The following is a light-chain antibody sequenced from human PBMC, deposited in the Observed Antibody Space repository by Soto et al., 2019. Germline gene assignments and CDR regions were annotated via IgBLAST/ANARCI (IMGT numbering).Light chain of an antibody. V-gene: IGKV1-5*01. J-gene: IGKJ2*01. CDR1: QSISSW. CDR2: DAS. Sequence: DIQMTQSPSTLSASVGDRVTITCRASQSISSWLAWYQQKPGKAPKLLIYDASSLESGVPSRFSGSGSGTEFTLTISGLQPDDFATYYCQQYNSYRMYTFGQGTKLEIK. CDR3: QQYNSYRMYT.